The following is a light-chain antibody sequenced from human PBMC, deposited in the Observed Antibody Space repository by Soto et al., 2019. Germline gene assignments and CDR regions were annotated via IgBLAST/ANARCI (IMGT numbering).Light chain of an antibody. J-gene: IGKJ3*01. Sequence: EIVLTQSPGTLSLSPGERATLSCRASQSVSSSYLAWYQQKPGQAPRHRIYGASSRATGIPDRFSGSGSGTDFTLTISRREPEDFAVYYCQQYGSSQGLTFGPGTKVDIK. V-gene: IGKV3-20*01. CDR1: QSVSSSY. CDR3: QQYGSSQGLT. CDR2: GAS.